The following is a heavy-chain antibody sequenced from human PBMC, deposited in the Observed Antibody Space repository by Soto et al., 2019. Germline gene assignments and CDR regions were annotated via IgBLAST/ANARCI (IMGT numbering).Heavy chain of an antibody. CDR1: GFTFSSYW. D-gene: IGHD4-17*01. J-gene: IGHJ6*03. CDR2: IKQDGSEK. CDR3: AQLSGDDYYYYYMDV. V-gene: IGHV3-7*01. Sequence: GGSLRLSCAASGFTFSSYWMSWVRQAPGKGLEWVANIKQDGSEKYYVDSVKGRFTISRDNAKNSLYLQMNSLRAEDTAVYYCAQLSGDDYYYYYMDVWGKGTTVTVSS.